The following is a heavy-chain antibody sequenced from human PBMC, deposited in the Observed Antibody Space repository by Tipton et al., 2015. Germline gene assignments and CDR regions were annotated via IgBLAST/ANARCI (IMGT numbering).Heavy chain of an antibody. V-gene: IGHV1-46*01. CDR1: GYTFTTYY. J-gene: IGHJ3*02. Sequence: QLVQSGPEVKKPGASVKVSCKASGYTFTTYYMHWVRQAPGQGLEWMGVINPSDGSTNYAQKFQGRVTMTRDTSTSTVYMDLSSLRSEDTAMYYCAKEGIVRWYKTFHIWGQGTMVTVSS. CDR3: AKEGIVRWYKTFHI. D-gene: IGHD6-13*01. CDR2: INPSDGST.